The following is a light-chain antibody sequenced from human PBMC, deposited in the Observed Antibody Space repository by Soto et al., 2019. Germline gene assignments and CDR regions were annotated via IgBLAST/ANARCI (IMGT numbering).Light chain of an antibody. Sequence: QSVLTQPPSASGTPGQRVTISCSGSGSSIGTNTVNWYRQLPGTAPKLIIYGNNQRPSGVPDRFSGSKSGTSASLAISGLRSEDEAEYYCTAWDGSLNNVLFGGGTKLTVL. CDR2: GNN. J-gene: IGLJ2*01. CDR3: TAWDGSLNNVL. V-gene: IGLV1-44*01. CDR1: GSSIGTNT.